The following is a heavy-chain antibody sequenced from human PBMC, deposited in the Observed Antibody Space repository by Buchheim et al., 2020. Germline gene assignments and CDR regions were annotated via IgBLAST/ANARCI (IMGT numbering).Heavy chain of an antibody. CDR1: GFTFSSFA. CDR3: ARAEGDDYGGNFDY. D-gene: IGHD4-23*01. V-gene: IGHV3-30*10. CDR2: ISYDGTNK. Sequence: QVQLVESGGGVVQPGTSLRLSCAASGFTFSSFAMHWVRQAPGKGLEWVAIISYDGTNKYYTDSVKGRFTISRENYKNTLYLQLNSLRGEDTAMYYCARAEGDDYGGNFDYWGQGTL. J-gene: IGHJ4*02.